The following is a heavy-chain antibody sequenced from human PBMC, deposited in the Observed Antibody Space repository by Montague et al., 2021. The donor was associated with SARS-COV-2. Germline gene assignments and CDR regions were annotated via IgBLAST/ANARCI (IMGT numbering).Heavy chain of an antibody. CDR2: INHSGTT. CDR1: GGPFSGYY. V-gene: IGHV4-34*01. J-gene: IGHJ4*02. Sequence: SETLSLTCAVYGGPFSGYYWTWIRQSPGKGLEWIAEINHSGTTNYNFNPSLRSRVTISVVTSKSQFSLKLSSVTAADTGVYYCARWDPQTLTLIGLRGKSASDYWGQGTLVTVSS. CDR3: ARWDPQTLTLIGLRGKSASDY. D-gene: IGHD4-23*01.